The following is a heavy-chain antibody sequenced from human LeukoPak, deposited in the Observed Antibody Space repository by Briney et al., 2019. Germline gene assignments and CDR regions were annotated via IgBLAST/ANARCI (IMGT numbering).Heavy chain of an antibody. J-gene: IGHJ4*02. CDR3: ARDSGNSWPSYFDS. V-gene: IGHV1-2*02. D-gene: IGHD6-13*01. Sequence: SVNVSCKASGYIFTDHYMHWVGQAPGQGLEWVGWINLAAGGTSYTQKFQGRVTMTSDTSISTAYLELSSLRSDDTAIFYCARDSGNSWPSYFDSWGQGTLVTVSS. CDR1: GYIFTDHY. CDR2: INLAAGGT.